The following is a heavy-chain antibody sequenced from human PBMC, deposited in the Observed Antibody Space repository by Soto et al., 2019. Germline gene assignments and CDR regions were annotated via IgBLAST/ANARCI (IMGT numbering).Heavy chain of an antibody. J-gene: IGHJ6*02. D-gene: IGHD3-3*01. CDR3: ARDQYYDFWSGYYTPGYYYYGMDV. CDR1: GGTFSSYA. V-gene: IGHV1-69*13. Sequence: SVKVSCKASGGTFSSYAISWVRQAPGQGLEWMGGIIPIFGTANYAQKFQGRVTITADESTSTAYMELSSLRSEDTAVYYCARDQYYDFWSGYYTPGYYYYGMDVWGQGTTVTVSS. CDR2: IIPIFGTA.